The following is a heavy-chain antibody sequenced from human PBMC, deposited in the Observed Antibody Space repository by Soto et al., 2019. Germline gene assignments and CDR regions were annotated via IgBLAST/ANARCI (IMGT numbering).Heavy chain of an antibody. V-gene: IGHV4-30-2*01. CDR1: GGSISSGGYS. CDR2: IYHSGST. D-gene: IGHD2-15*01. J-gene: IGHJ3*02. Sequence: QLQLQESGSGLVKPSQTLSLTCAVSGGSISSGGYSWSWIRQPPGKRLGWIAYIYHSGSTYYNPSLKSRVTISVDGSKKQFSLKLRSVAAAETAVYYCGSTQYGGSSSGAFDIWGQGTMVTVSS. CDR3: GSTQYGGSSSGAFDI.